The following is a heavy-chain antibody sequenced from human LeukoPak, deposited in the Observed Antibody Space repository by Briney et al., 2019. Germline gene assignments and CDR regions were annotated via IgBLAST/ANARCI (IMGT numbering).Heavy chain of an antibody. CDR3: AKDCYYGSGSSFDY. V-gene: IGHV3-23*01. D-gene: IGHD3-10*01. J-gene: IGHJ4*02. CDR1: GFTFSSYA. CDR2: ISGSGGST. Sequence: GGSLRLSCAASGFTFSSYAMSWVRQAPGKGLEWVSAISGSGGSTYYADSVKGRFTISRDNSKNTLYLQMDSLRAEDTAVYYCAKDCYYGSGSSFDYWGQGTLVTVSS.